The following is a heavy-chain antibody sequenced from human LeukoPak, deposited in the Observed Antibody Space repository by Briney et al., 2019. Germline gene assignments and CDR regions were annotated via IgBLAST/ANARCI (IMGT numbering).Heavy chain of an antibody. J-gene: IGHJ6*02. CDR2: IWYDGSKK. CDR3: ARVANITTFGMDV. D-gene: IGHD3-9*01. V-gene: IGHV3-33*01. Sequence: GGSLRLSCAASGFTFSSFGMHWVRQAPGKGLEWVAVIWYDGSKKYYADSVKGRFTIPRDNSKNTLYLQMNALGAEDTAVYYCARVANITTFGMDVWGQGTTVTVSS. CDR1: GFTFSSFG.